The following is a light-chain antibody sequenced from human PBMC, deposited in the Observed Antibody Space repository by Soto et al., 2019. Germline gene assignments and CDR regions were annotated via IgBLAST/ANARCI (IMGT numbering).Light chain of an antibody. CDR1: QSVSSRF. Sequence: EIVLTQSPGTLSLSPGERATLSCRASQSVSSRFLAWYQQRPGQAPRLLIYGASSRATGIPNRFSVSGSGTDFTLTISRLEPEDFAVYYCQQYGSSPTFGQGTKLEIK. V-gene: IGKV3-20*01. J-gene: IGKJ2*01. CDR3: QQYGSSPT. CDR2: GAS.